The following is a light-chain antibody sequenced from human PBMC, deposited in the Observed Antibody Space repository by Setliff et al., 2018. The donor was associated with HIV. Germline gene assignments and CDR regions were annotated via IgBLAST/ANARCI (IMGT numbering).Light chain of an antibody. V-gene: IGLV2-14*01. CDR3: SSYTSSSTLYV. Sequence: QSVLTHPASVSGSPGQSITISCTGTSSDVGGYNYVSWYKQHPGKAPKLMIYEVSNRPSGVSNRFSGSKSGNTASLTISGLQADYAADYYCSSYTSSSTLYVFGTGTKVTV. CDR1: SSDVGGYNY. CDR2: EVS. J-gene: IGLJ1*01.